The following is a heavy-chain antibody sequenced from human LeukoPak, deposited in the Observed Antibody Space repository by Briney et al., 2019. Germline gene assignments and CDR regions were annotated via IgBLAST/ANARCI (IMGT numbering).Heavy chain of an antibody. Sequence: GESLRLSCAASAFTFENFAMHWVRQGPRKGLEWVSLISADGATTHYTDSVKGRFTVSRDNRKNSLFLQMNSLRTEDTAFYYCAKATGSGSFLVDYLGQGTLVTVSS. CDR3: AKATGSGSFLVDY. J-gene: IGHJ4*02. CDR1: AFTFENFA. V-gene: IGHV3-43*02. CDR2: ISADGATT. D-gene: IGHD3-10*01.